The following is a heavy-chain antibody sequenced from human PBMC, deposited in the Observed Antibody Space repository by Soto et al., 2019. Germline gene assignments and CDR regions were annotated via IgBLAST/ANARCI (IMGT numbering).Heavy chain of an antibody. CDR3: ARGGTSSGPSKLDP. D-gene: IGHD1-1*01. V-gene: IGHV4-30-4*01. CDR1: GGSIRSDDYY. CDR2: IYYSGST. Sequence: PSETLSLTCTVSGGSIRSDDYYWSWIRQPPGKGLEWIGYIYYSGSTNYNPSLKSRVTLSVDTSKNQFSLKLSSVTAADTAVYYCARGGTSSGPSKLDPGGRGTRVTVS. J-gene: IGHJ5*02.